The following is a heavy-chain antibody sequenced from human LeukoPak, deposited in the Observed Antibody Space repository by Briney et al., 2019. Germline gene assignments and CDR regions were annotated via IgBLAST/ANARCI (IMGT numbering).Heavy chain of an antibody. CDR3: AKPPLDDSFAFDY. V-gene: IGHV3-30*02. J-gene: IGHJ4*02. Sequence: GGSLRLSCAASGFTFSSYGMSWVRQAPGKGLEWVSFIRYNGSNKYYADSVKGRFTISRDNSKNTLYLQMNSLRSEDTAVYYCAKPPLDDSFAFDYWGQGTLVTVSS. D-gene: IGHD5-18*01. CDR1: GFTFSSYG. CDR2: IRYNGSNK.